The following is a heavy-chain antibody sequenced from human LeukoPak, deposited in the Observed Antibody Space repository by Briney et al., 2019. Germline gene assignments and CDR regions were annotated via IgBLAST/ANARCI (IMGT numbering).Heavy chain of an antibody. CDR1: GFTFSSYG. D-gene: IGHD3-10*01. V-gene: IGHV3-30*18. J-gene: IGHJ4*02. Sequence: GGSLRLSCAASGFTFSSYGMHWVRQAPGKGLEGVAVISYDGSNKYYTDSVKGGFTISRDNSKNTLYLQMNSLRAEDTAVYYCAKGDYYGSGSYRSYDYWGQGTLVTVSS. CDR3: AKGDYYGSGSYRSYDY. CDR2: ISYDGSNK.